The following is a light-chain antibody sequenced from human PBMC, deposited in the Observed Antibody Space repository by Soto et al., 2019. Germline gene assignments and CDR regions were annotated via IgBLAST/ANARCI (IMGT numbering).Light chain of an antibody. J-gene: IGKJ4*01. V-gene: IGKV1-9*01. CDR2: APS. Sequence: EIRKTPSPSTLSASVGDRVTNTCRASQSLGRELAWYQQKPGKAPNLLIYAPSTLQSGVPSRFGGSGSGTEFTLTISGLQAEDFATYYCQQLYTYPLTFGGGSMVDVK. CDR1: QSLGRE. CDR3: QQLYTYPLT.